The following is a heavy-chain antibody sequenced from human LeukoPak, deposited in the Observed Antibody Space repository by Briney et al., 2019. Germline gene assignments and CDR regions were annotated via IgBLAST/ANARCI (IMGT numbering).Heavy chain of an antibody. CDR3: ARSHYDSSGYYPPGPYYYYMDV. J-gene: IGHJ6*03. V-gene: IGHV4-39*01. D-gene: IGHD3-22*01. CDR1: GGSISSSSYY. CDR2: IYYSGST. Sequence: SETLSLTCTVSGGSISSSSYYWGWIRQPPGKGLEWIGSIYYSGSTYYNPSLKSRVTISVDTSKNQFSLKLSSVTAADTAVYYCARSHYDSSGYYPPGPYYYYMDVWGKGTTVTVS.